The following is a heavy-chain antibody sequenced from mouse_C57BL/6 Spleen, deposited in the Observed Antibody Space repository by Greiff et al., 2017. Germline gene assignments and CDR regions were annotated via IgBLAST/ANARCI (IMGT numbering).Heavy chain of an antibody. CDR3: AGDYDWFAY. CDR1: GYTFTSYG. D-gene: IGHD2-4*01. V-gene: IGHV1-81*01. Sequence: QVQLKESGAELARPGASVKLSCKASGYTFTSYGISWVKQRTGQGLEWIGEIYPRSGNTYYNEKFKGKATLTADKSSSTAYMELRSLTSEDSAVYFCAGDYDWFAYWGQGTLVTVSA. CDR2: IYPRSGNT. J-gene: IGHJ3*01.